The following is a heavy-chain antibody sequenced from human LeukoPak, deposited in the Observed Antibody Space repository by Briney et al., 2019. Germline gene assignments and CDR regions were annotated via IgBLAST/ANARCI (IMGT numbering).Heavy chain of an antibody. CDR1: GGSFSGCY. V-gene: IGHV4-34*01. CDR3: ARGATVVTPAGYYYYGMDV. CDR2: INHSGST. J-gene: IGHJ6*02. D-gene: IGHD4-23*01. Sequence: PSETLSLTCAVYGGSFSGCYWSWIRQPPGKGLEWIGEINHSGSTNYNPSLKSRVTISVDTSKNQFSLKLSSVTAADTAVYYCARGATVVTPAGYYYYGMDVWGQGTTVTVSS.